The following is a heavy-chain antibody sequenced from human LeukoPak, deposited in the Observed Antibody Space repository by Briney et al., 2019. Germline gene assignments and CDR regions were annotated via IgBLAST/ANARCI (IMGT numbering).Heavy chain of an antibody. J-gene: IGHJ4*02. CDR2: IKQDGSEK. V-gene: IGHV3-7*01. D-gene: IGHD6-13*01. CDR3: ARDMGSSWSKD. CDR1: GFTFSSYW. Sequence: PGGSLRLSCAASGFTFSSYWMSWVRQAPGKGLEWVANIKQDGSEKYYVDSVKGRFTISRDNAENSLYLQMNSLRAEDTAVYYCARDMGSSWSKDWGQGTLVTVSS.